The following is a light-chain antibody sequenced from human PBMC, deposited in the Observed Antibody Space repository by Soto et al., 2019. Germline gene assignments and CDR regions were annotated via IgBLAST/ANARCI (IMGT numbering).Light chain of an antibody. CDR1: SSDVGGYNY. Sequence: QSFLTQPASVSGSPGQSITISCTGTSSDVGGYNYVSWYQQHPGKAPKLMIYEVSNRPSGVSNRFSGSKSGNTASLTISGLQAEDEADYYCSSYTSSSPYVFGTGTRSPS. V-gene: IGLV2-14*01. J-gene: IGLJ1*01. CDR3: SSYTSSSPYV. CDR2: EVS.